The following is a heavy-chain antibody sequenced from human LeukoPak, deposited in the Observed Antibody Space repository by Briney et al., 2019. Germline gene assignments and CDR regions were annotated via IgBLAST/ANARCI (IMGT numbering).Heavy chain of an antibody. CDR3: AKGRRVVVD. D-gene: IGHD2-2*01. CDR2: ISGSGGST. Sequence: GGSLRLSCVASGFTFTKCAMSWIRQAPGKGLEWVSAISGSGGSTYYADSVKGRFTISRDNSKNTLYLQTNSLRAEDTAVNYCAKGRRVVVDWGQGTLVTVSS. J-gene: IGHJ4*02. V-gene: IGHV3-23*01. CDR1: GFTFTKCA.